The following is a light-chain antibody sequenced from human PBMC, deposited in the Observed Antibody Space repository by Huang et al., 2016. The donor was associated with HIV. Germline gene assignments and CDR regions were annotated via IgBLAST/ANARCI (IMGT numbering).Light chain of an antibody. CDR1: QSISNGY. CDR2: ASS. V-gene: IGKV3-20*01. J-gene: IGKJ4*01. Sequence: EIVLTQSPGTLSLSPGERATLSCRASQSISNGYLAWYQQKPGQAPMLLMYASSPRPTGTPDKFSGSGSGTDFSLTISRLEPEDFAVYYCQHYGGSSRTFGEGTKVEIK. CDR3: QHYGGSSRT.